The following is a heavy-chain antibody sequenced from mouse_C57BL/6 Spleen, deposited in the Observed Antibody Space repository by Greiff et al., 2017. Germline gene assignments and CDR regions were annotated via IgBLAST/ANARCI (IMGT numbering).Heavy chain of an antibody. CDR3: ARSDYDYDEAMDY. Sequence: VLLVESGAELVRPGTSVKVSCKASGYAFTNYLIEWVKQRPGQGLEWIGVINPGSGGTNYNEKFKGKATLTADKSSSTAYMQLSSLTSEDSAVYFCARSDYDYDEAMDYWGQGTSVTVSS. D-gene: IGHD2-4*01. J-gene: IGHJ4*01. CDR2: INPGSGGT. V-gene: IGHV1-54*01. CDR1: GYAFTNYL.